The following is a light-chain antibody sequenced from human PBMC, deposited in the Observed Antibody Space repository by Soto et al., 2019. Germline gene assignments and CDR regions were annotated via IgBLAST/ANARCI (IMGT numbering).Light chain of an antibody. CDR3: CSYTTSNTRQIV. V-gene: IGLV2-14*01. J-gene: IGLJ1*01. CDR1: SSDVGGYNY. Sequence: QSALTQPASVSGSPGQSITISCTGTSSDVGGYNYVSWYQQHPGKAPKFMIYDVSNRPSGVYNRFSGSKSGNTASLTISGLQAEDEVDYYCCSYTTSNTRQIVFGTGTKVTVL. CDR2: DVS.